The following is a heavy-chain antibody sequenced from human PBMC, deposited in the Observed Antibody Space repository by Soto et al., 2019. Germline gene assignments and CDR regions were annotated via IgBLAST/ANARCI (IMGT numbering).Heavy chain of an antibody. CDR1: GGSFSGYY. D-gene: IGHD5-12*01. CDR3: ARVGGYSGYDYYYYYGMDV. Sequence: TSETLSLTCAVYGGSFSGYYWSWIRQPPGKGLEWIGEINHSGSTNYNPSLKSRVTISVDTSKNQFSLKLSSVTAADTAVYYCARVGGYSGYDYYYYYGMDVWGQGTLVTVSS. V-gene: IGHV4-34*01. CDR2: INHSGST. J-gene: IGHJ6*02.